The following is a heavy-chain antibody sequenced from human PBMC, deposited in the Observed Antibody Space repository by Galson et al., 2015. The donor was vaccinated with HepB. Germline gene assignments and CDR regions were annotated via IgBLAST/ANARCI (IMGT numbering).Heavy chain of an antibody. CDR1: GDSIASSSYY. CDR3: AGGSGTYYKFYQIDH. D-gene: IGHD3-10*01. Sequence: SETLSLTCSVSGDSIASSSYYGGWIRQPPGKGLEWIGSIYYGGSTYYNPSLKSRVTIFVDTSKNQFSLKLSSVSAADTAVYYCAGGSGTYYKFYQIDHWGQGTLVTVSS. V-gene: IGHV4-39*01. CDR2: IYYGGST. J-gene: IGHJ4*02.